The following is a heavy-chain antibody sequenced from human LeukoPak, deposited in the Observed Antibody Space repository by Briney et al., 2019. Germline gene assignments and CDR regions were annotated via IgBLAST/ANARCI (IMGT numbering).Heavy chain of an antibody. V-gene: IGHV1-24*01. CDR2: FDPKNGET. CDR3: ASSRWVTTVFTSFVY. J-gene: IGHJ4*02. Sequence: XGXFDPKNGETTYQQKSQGRDTMTEDTSTDTAYMELSSLRSENTAVYYCASSRWVTTVFTSFVYWGQGTLVTVSS. D-gene: IGHD4-17*01.